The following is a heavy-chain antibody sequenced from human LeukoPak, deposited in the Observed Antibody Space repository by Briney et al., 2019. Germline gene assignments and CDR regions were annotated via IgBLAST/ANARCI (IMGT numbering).Heavy chain of an antibody. D-gene: IGHD2-2*01. CDR3: ARYAGYCSSTSCYGALFDY. J-gene: IGHJ4*02. CDR2: ISSSGSTI. CDR1: GFTFSDYY. Sequence: GGSLRLSCAASGFTFSDYYMSWIRQAPGKGLEWVSYISSSGSTIYYADSVKGRFTISRDNAKNSLYLQMNSLRAEDTAVYSCARYAGYCSSTSCYGALFDYWGQGTLVTVSS. V-gene: IGHV3-11*01.